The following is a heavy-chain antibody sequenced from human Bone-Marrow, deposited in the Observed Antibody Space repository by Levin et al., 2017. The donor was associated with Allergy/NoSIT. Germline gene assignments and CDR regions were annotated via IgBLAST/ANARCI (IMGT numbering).Heavy chain of an antibody. Sequence: GGSLRLSCAASGFTVSSNYMSWVRQAPGKGLEWVSVIYSGGSTYYADSVKGRFTISRDNSKNTLYLQMNSLRAEDTAVYYCARDRVDDILTGSRSYDYWGQGTLVTVSS. CDR2: IYSGGST. CDR1: GFTVSSNY. D-gene: IGHD3-9*01. J-gene: IGHJ4*02. V-gene: IGHV3-53*01. CDR3: ARDRVDDILTGSRSYDY.